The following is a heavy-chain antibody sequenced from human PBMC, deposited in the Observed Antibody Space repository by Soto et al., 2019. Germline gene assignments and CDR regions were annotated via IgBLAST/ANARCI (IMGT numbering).Heavy chain of an antibody. Sequence: GGSLRLSCAASGFNFSSYAMSWVRQAPEKGLEWVANIREDGSKKYYADSVKGRFTISRDNAKNSLYLQMNSLRAEDTAVYYCARVRLVRGVSYGMDVWGQGTTVTVSS. J-gene: IGHJ6*02. CDR1: GFNFSSYA. CDR3: ARVRLVRGVSYGMDV. CDR2: IREDGSKK. D-gene: IGHD3-10*01. V-gene: IGHV3-7*05.